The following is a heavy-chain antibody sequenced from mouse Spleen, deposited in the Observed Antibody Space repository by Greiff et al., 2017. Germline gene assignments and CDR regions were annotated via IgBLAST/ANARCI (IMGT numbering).Heavy chain of an antibody. D-gene: IGHD4-1*01. V-gene: IGHV5-6-2*01. CDR3: ARQRLGYAMDY. CDR1: GFTFSSYA. CDR2: INSNGGST. Sequence: EVQVVESGGGLVKPGGSLKLSCAASGFTFSSYAMSWVRQTPEKRLEWVAAINSNGGSTYYPDTVKDRFTISRDNAKNTLYLQMSSLRSEDTALYYCARQRLGYAMDYWGQGTSVTVSS. J-gene: IGHJ4*01.